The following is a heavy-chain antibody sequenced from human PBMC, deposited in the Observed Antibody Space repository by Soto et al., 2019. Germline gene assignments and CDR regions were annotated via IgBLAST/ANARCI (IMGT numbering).Heavy chain of an antibody. CDR1: GGSIRGGDYY. CDR3: ARLSSLYYNSDYGGYYFDY. CDR2: IFYSGNS. Sequence: QVQLQESGPGLVKPSQTLSLTCTVSGGSIRGGDYYWSWIRQHPGKGLEWIGYIFYSGNSFYNPSLKSGFTISVDTSKNQFSLQLCSVTAADTAIYYCARLSSLYYNSDYGGYYFDYWGQGTLVSVSS. D-gene: IGHD3-10*01. V-gene: IGHV4-31*03. J-gene: IGHJ4*02.